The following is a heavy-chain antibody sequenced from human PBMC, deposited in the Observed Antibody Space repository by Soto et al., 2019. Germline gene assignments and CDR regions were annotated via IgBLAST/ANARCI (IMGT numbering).Heavy chain of an antibody. Sequence: EVQLVESGGGLVQPGRSLRLSCAASGFTFDDYAMHWVRQAPGKGLEWVSGISWNSGSIGYADSVKGRFTISRDNAKNSLYLQMNSLSAQDTALYYCAKRSSMEYYFDYWGQGTLVTVSS. CDR1: GFTFDDYA. CDR3: AKRSSMEYYFDY. V-gene: IGHV3-9*01. CDR2: ISWNSGSI. J-gene: IGHJ4*02. D-gene: IGHD3-3*01.